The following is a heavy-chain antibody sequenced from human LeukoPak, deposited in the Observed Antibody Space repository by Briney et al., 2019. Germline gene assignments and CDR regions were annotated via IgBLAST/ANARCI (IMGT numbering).Heavy chain of an antibody. CDR1: GFTFSSYW. V-gene: IGHV3-7*04. D-gene: IGHD5-12*01. Sequence: PGGSLRLSCAASGFTFSSYWVSWVRQAPGNGLEWLANIKQDGIEEYYVDSVTGRFTISRDNAKNSLYLQMNSLRAEDTAVYYCARDRSGYPFDYWGQGTLVTVSS. CDR2: IKQDGIEE. J-gene: IGHJ4*02. CDR3: ARDRSGYPFDY.